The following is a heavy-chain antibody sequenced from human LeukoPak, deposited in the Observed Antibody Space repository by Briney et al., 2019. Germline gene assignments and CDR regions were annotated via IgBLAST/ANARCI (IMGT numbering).Heavy chain of an antibody. J-gene: IGHJ6*02. Sequence: GGSLRLSCAASGFTFSSYGMHWVRQAPGKGLEWVAVIWYDGSNKYYADSVKGRFTISRDNSKNTLYLQMNSLRAEDTAVYYCGRELIGYSYGTTPPLYYGMDVWGQGTTVTVSS. CDR3: GRELIGYSYGTTPPLYYGMDV. D-gene: IGHD5-18*01. CDR1: GFTFSSYG. CDR2: IWYDGSNK. V-gene: IGHV3-33*08.